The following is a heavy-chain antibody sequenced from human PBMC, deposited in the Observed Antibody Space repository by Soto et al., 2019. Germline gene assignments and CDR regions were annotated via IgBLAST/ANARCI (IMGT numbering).Heavy chain of an antibody. CDR3: TRDLEGAVAGSLHY. V-gene: IGHV4-59*01. CDR2: ITYSGYT. CDR1: GGSINSYY. Sequence: SETLSLTCTVSGGSINSYYWSWIRQPPGKGLQWIGYITYSGYTHYNPSLKSRVTISVDTSKNQFSLKLSSVTAADTAVYYCTRDLEGAVAGSLHYWGQGALVTVSS. D-gene: IGHD6-13*01. J-gene: IGHJ4*02.